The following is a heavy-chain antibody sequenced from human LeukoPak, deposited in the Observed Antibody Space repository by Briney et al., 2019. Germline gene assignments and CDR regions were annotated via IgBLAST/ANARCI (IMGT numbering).Heavy chain of an antibody. V-gene: IGHV3-21*01. CDR3: ARDVWDPGHFDL. D-gene: IGHD1-26*01. J-gene: IGHJ2*01. CDR2: ISSSSSYI. CDR1: GFTFSTYG. Sequence: GGTLRLSCAASGFTFSTYGMSWVRQAPGKGLEWVSSISSSSSYIYYADSVKGRFTISRDNAKNSLYLQMNSLRAEDTAVYYCARDVWDPGHFDLWGRGTLVTVSS.